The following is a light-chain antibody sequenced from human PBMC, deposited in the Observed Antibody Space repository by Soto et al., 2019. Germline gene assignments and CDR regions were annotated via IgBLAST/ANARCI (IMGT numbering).Light chain of an antibody. CDR3: QHYDNTPPSVT. Sequence: EIVMTQSPATLSVSPGERATLSCRASQSVSSYLAWYQQKPGQAPRLLIYGASSRATGIPDRFSGSGSGTDFILTISRLEPEDFAVYYCQHYDNTPPSVTFGPGTKVDIK. CDR2: GAS. V-gene: IGKV3-20*01. CDR1: QSVSSY. J-gene: IGKJ3*01.